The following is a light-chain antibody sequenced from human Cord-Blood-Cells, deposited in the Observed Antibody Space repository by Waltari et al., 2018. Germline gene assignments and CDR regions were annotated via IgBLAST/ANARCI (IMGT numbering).Light chain of an antibody. Sequence: DIQATQSPSALSASVGDRVTITCRASQSISSWLAWYQQKPGKAPKLLIYKASSLESGVPSRFSGSGSGTEFTLAISSLQPDDFATYYCQQYNSYSMSSFGQGTKLEIK. CDR1: QSISSW. CDR3: QQYNSYSMSS. V-gene: IGKV1-5*03. J-gene: IGKJ2*03. CDR2: KAS.